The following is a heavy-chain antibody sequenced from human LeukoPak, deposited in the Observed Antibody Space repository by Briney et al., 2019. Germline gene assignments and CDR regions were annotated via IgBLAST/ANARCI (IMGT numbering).Heavy chain of an antibody. CDR1: GYTFSSYW. CDR3: ARRRSYTSSLIDY. CDR2: IYPDDSDT. D-gene: IGHD6-13*01. V-gene: IGHV5-51*01. J-gene: IGHJ4*02. Sequence: GESLKISCKGSGYTFSSYWIGWVRQMPGKGLEWMGIIYPDDSDTRYSPSFQGQVIISADKSINTAYLQWSSLKASDTAMYYCARRRSYTSSLIDYWGQGTLVTVSS.